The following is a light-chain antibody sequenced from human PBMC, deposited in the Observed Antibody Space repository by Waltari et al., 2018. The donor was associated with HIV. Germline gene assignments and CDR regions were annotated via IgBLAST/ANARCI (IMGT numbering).Light chain of an antibody. Sequence: QSVLIQAPSASGTPGQRVTLPCSGSDSRRGINYVYWYQQFPGRAPKLLIYRNHHRPSGFPDRFSGSKSGTSASLAISGLQSDDEADYYCASWDDSLSGWVFGGGTRLTVL. V-gene: IGLV1-47*01. J-gene: IGLJ3*02. CDR3: ASWDDSLSGWV. CDR1: DSRRGINY. CDR2: RNH.